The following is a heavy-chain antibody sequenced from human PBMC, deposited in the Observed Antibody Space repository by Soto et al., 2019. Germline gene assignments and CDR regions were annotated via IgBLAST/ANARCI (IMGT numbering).Heavy chain of an antibody. V-gene: IGHV4-4*03. CDR2: IYHSGST. Sequence: LRKTLSLTCAVSGGSISSSNWWSWVRQPPGKGLEWIGEIYHSGSTNYNPSLKSRVTISVDKSKNQFSLKLSSVTAADTAVYYCARGGAIVVVTATDAFDIWGQGTTVTVSS. CDR1: GGSISSSNW. CDR3: ARGGAIVVVTATDAFDI. J-gene: IGHJ3*02. D-gene: IGHD2-21*02.